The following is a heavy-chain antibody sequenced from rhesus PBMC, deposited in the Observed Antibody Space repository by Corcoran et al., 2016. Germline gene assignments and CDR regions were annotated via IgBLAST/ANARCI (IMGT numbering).Heavy chain of an antibody. Sequence: QVTLKESGPALVKPTQTLTLTCTFSGFSLTTSGMGVGLIRPPPGKALEWLALIYWDDDERYSTSLKSRLTISKDTSKNQVVLTMTNMDPVDTATYYCARAKSGYSYLDYWGQGVLVTVSS. D-gene: IGHD5-24*01. V-gene: IGHV2-174*01. CDR3: ARAKSGYSYLDY. J-gene: IGHJ4*01. CDR2: IYWDDDE. CDR1: GFSLTTSGMG.